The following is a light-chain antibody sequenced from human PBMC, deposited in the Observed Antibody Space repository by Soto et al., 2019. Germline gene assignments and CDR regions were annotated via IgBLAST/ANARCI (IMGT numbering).Light chain of an antibody. CDR3: TSYRRGPLYV. V-gene: IGLV2-8*01. CDR1: SSDVGGYNY. CDR2: EVS. Sequence: QSVLTQPPSASGSPGQSVTISCTGTSSDVGGYNYVSWYQQHPGKAPKLMIYEVSKRPSGVPDRFSGSKSGNTASLTVSGLQPEDEALYFCTSYRRGPLYVFGNGTKVTVL. J-gene: IGLJ1*01.